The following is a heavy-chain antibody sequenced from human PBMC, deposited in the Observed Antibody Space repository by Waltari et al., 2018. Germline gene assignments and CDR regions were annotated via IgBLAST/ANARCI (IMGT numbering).Heavy chain of an antibody. J-gene: IGHJ5*01. CDR1: VGSLPSSFSY. V-gene: IGHV4-39*01. CDR3: GKQATQYCNNTICYHDS. D-gene: IGHD2-2*01. CDR2: FYHNGRT. Sequence: QLQMHESGPGLVKPSETLSLSCTVSVGSLPSSFSYWGWIRQPPRKGLQWIGSFYHNGRTYDNPSLKSRVTISVDKSKNRFSLKMTSVTAADTAVYYCGKQATQYCNNTICYHDSWGQGILVTVSS.